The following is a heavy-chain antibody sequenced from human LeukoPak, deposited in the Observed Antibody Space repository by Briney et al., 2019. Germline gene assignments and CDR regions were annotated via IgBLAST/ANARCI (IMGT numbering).Heavy chain of an antibody. D-gene: IGHD4-17*01. CDR1: GFTFSSYG. CDR2: ISYDGSNK. Sequence: GGSLRLSCAASGFTFSSYGMHWVRQAPGKGLEWVAVISYDGSNKYYADSVKGRFTISRDNSKNTLYLQMNSLRAEDTAVYYCAKSYGDYQFFDYWGQGTLVTVSS. V-gene: IGHV3-30*18. J-gene: IGHJ4*02. CDR3: AKSYGDYQFFDY.